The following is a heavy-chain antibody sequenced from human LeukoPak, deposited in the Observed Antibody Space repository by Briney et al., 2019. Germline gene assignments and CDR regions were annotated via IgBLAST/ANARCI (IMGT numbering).Heavy chain of an antibody. Sequence: SETLSLTCAVYGGSFSGYYWSWIRQPAGKGLEWIGRIYTSGSTNYNPSFKSRVTMSVDTSKNQFSLKLSSVTAADTAVYYCAREGGDYVFRSPARVIYWGQGTLVTVSS. CDR3: AREGGDYVFRSPARVIY. J-gene: IGHJ4*02. D-gene: IGHD2-21*02. CDR1: GGSFSGYY. CDR2: IYTSGST. V-gene: IGHV4-4*07.